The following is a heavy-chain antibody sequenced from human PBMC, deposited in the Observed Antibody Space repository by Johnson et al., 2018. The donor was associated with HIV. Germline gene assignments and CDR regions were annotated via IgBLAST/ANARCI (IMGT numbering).Heavy chain of an antibody. Sequence: EVQLVESGGGLVQPGGSLRLSCAASGITFSDYYMSWIRQAPGKGLEWVSGISWNSGSIGYADSVKGRFTISRDNAKNSLYLQMNSLRAEDTALYYCARVKGYGIPNAFDIWGQGTMVTVSS. CDR3: ARVKGYGIPNAFDI. J-gene: IGHJ3*02. CDR1: GITFSDYY. CDR2: ISWNSGSI. D-gene: IGHD5-18*01. V-gene: IGHV3-9*01.